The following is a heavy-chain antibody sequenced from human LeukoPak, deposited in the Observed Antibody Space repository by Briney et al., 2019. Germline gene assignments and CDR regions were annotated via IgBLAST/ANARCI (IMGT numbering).Heavy chain of an antibody. Sequence: ASVKVSCKASGYTFTGYYMHWVRQAPGQGLEWMGWVNLNSGGTNYAQKFQGRVTMTRDTSISTAYMELSRLRSDDTAVYYCARDRVGATGIDYWGQGTLVTVSS. CDR3: ARDRVGATGIDY. CDR1: GYTFTGYY. CDR2: VNLNSGGT. V-gene: IGHV1-2*02. J-gene: IGHJ4*02. D-gene: IGHD1-26*01.